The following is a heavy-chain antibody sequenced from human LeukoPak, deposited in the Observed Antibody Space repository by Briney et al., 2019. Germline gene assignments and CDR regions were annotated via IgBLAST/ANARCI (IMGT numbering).Heavy chain of an antibody. J-gene: IGHJ4*02. CDR1: GFTFSSYA. V-gene: IGHV3-23*01. CDR3: AKDPVTMVRGVIIGPHYFDY. Sequence: GGSLRLSCAASGFTFSSYAMSWVRQAPGKGLEWVSAISGSGGSTYYADSVKGRFTISRDNSKNTLYLQMNSLRAEDTAVYYCAKDPVTMVRGVIIGPHYFDYWGQGTLVTVSS. D-gene: IGHD3-10*01. CDR2: ISGSGGST.